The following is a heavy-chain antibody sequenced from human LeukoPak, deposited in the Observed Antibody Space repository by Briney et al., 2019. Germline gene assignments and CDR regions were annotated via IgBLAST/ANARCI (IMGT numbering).Heavy chain of an antibody. J-gene: IGHJ4*02. V-gene: IGHV4-59*12. CDR2: IYYSGST. CDR3: ARGVYGDYVRFDY. D-gene: IGHD4-17*01. Sequence: SETLSLTCTVSGDSISSYYWSWIRQPPGKGLEWIGYIYYSGSTNYNPSLKSRVTISVDTSKNQFSLKLSSVTAADTAVYYCARGVYGDYVRFDYWGQGTLVTVSS. CDR1: GDSISSYY.